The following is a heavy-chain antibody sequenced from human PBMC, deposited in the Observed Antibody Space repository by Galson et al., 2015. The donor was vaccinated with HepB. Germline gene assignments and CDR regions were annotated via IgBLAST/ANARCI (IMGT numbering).Heavy chain of an antibody. J-gene: IGHJ4*02. CDR2: SSDSGNS. Sequence: SETLSLTCTVSGASISNYYWSWIRQSPGKGLEWIGYSSDSGNSNYNPSFKSRLTISVDTSKNQISLKLTSVTAADTALYYCARRAAGDYGFEFDHWGQGTLVTVSS. CDR3: ARRAAGDYGFEFDH. D-gene: IGHD4-17*01. V-gene: IGHV4-59*01. CDR1: GASISNYY.